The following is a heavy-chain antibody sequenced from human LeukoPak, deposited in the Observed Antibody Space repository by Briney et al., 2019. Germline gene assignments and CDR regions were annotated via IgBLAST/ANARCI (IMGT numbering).Heavy chain of an antibody. CDR1: GGTFSSYA. Sequence: SVKVSCKASGGTFSSYAISWVRQAPGQGLEWMGGIIPIFGTANYAQKFQGRVTITADESTSTAYMELSSLRSEDTAVYYCARGTHSYSGSYSGVDYWGQGTLVTVSS. D-gene: IGHD1-26*01. V-gene: IGHV1-69*13. CDR2: IIPIFGTA. J-gene: IGHJ4*02. CDR3: ARGTHSYSGSYSGVDY.